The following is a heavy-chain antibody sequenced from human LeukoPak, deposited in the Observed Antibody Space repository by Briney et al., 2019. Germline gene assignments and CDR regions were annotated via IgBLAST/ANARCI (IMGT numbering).Heavy chain of an antibody. CDR1: GYTFTSYA. CDR2: INTNTGNP. CDR3: AREPLGYCSGGSCGNWFDP. D-gene: IGHD2-15*01. Sequence: ALVKVSCKASGYTFTSYAMNWVRQAPGQGLEWMGWINTNTGNPTYAQGFTGRFVFSLDTSVSTAYLQIGSLKAEDTAVYYCAREPLGYCSGGSCGNWFDPWGQGTLVTVSS. V-gene: IGHV7-4-1*01. J-gene: IGHJ5*02.